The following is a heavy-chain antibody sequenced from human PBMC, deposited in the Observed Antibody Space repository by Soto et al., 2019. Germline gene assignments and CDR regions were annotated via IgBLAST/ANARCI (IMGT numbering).Heavy chain of an antibody. D-gene: IGHD6-13*01. V-gene: IGHV1-69*12. CDR2: IIPIFGTA. J-gene: IGHJ6*02. CDR3: ARGNAYSSYYYYGMDV. Sequence: QVQLVQSGAEVKTPGSSVKVSCKASGGTFSSYAISWVRQAPGQGLEWMGGIIPIFGTANYAQQFQGRVTITADESTSTADMELSSLRSEDTAVYYCARGNAYSSYYYYGMDVWGQGTTVTVAS. CDR1: GGTFSSYA.